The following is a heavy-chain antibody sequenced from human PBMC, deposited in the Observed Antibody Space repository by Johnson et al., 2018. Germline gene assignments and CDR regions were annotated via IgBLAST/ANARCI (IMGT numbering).Heavy chain of an antibody. D-gene: IGHD2-2*01. CDR1: GGSFSGYY. CDR2: INHSGNT. V-gene: IGHV4-34*01. Sequence: QVQLQQWGAGLLKPSETLSLTCAVYGGSFSGYYWSWIRQPPGKGLEWIGEINHSGNTNYSPSLKSRVPISVDTSKNQFSLKLSSVTAAETAVYYCARGRIVVIPAATISHFQHWGQGTLVTVSS. J-gene: IGHJ1*01. CDR3: ARGRIVVIPAATISHFQH.